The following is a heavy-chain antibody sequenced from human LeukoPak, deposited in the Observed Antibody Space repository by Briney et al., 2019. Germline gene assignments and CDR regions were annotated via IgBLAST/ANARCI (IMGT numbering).Heavy chain of an antibody. CDR3: ARGDSSGHYYYYMDV. J-gene: IGHJ6*03. CDR2: IYYSGST. Sequence: PSETLSLTCTVSGGSISSSSYYWGWIRQPPGKGLEWIGSIYYSGSTYYNPSLKSRVTISVDTSKNQFSLKLSSVTAADTAVYYCARGDSSGHYYYYMDVWGKGTTVTVSS. D-gene: IGHD6-19*01. V-gene: IGHV4-39*07. CDR1: GGSISSSSYY.